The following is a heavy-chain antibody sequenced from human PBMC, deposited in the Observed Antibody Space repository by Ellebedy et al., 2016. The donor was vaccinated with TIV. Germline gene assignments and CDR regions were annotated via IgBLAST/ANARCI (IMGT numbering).Heavy chain of an antibody. CDR1: GFVFSSYT. V-gene: IGHV3-21*01. CDR2: ISDTSI. J-gene: IGHJ4*02. D-gene: IGHD3-9*01. Sequence: GESLKISCAASGFVFSSYTMNWVRQAPGKGLEWVSFISDTSIYYADAVEGRFTISRDNAKNSLYLQMNSLRAEDTAVYYSAKEQSPYYDILTDSFDYWGQGALVTVSS. CDR3: AKEQSPYYDILTDSFDY.